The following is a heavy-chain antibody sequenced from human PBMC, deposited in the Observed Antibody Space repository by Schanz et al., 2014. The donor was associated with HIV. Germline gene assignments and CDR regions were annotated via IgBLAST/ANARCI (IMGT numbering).Heavy chain of an antibody. Sequence: QVQLVESGGGVVQPGRSLRLSCAASGFTFSNYGMHWVRQAPGKGLEWVAVISYDGRNKCFGDSVKGRITISRDNSKNTPYLQIKSLRTEDAAVYYCAKDRNYYDDRYIGKGNYYYYYGMDVWGQGTTVTVSS. D-gene: IGHD3-22*01. J-gene: IGHJ6*02. CDR3: AKDRNYYDDRYIGKGNYYYYYGMDV. V-gene: IGHV3-30*18. CDR2: ISYDGRNK. CDR1: GFTFSNYG.